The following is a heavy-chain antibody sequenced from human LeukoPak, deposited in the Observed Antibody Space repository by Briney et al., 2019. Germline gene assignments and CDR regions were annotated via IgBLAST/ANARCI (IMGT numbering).Heavy chain of an antibody. J-gene: IGHJ4*02. CDR3: AREAYCSSTTCYTYFDY. CDR1: GGSISSSSYY. D-gene: IGHD2-2*02. Sequence: SETLSLTCTVSGGSISSSSYYWGWIRQPPGKGLEWIGSIYYSGSTYYNPSLKSRVTISVDTSKNQFSLKLSSVTAADTAVYYCAREAYCSSTTCYTYFDYWGQGTLVTVSS. V-gene: IGHV4-39*02. CDR2: IYYSGST.